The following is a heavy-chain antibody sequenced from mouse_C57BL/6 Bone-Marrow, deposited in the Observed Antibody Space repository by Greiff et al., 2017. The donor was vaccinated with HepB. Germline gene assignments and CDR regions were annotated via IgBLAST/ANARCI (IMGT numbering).Heavy chain of an antibody. J-gene: IGHJ4*01. CDR1: GFSLTSYA. CDR3: ARNFYYSKGYAMDY. Sequence: QVQLKESGPGLVAPSQSLSITCTVSGFSLTSYAISWVRQPPGKGLEWLGVIWTGGGTHYNSALKSRLSISKDNSKSQVFLKMNSLQTDDTARYYCARNFYYSKGYAMDYWGQGTSVTVSS. V-gene: IGHV2-9-1*01. CDR2: IWTGGGT. D-gene: IGHD2-5*01.